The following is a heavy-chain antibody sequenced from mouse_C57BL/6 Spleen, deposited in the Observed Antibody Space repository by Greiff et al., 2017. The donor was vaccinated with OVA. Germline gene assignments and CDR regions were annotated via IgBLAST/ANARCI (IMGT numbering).Heavy chain of an antibody. CDR3: AIYDYGYFDV. D-gene: IGHD2-3*01. CDR1: GYTFTSYW. V-gene: IGHV1-7*01. CDR2: INPSSGYT. J-gene: IGHJ1*03. Sequence: VQLVESGAELAKPGASVKLSCKASGYTFTSYWMHWVKQRPGQGLEWIGYINPSSGYTKYNQKFKDKATLTADKSSSTAYMQLSSLTYEDSAVYYCAIYDYGYFDVWGTGTTVTVSS.